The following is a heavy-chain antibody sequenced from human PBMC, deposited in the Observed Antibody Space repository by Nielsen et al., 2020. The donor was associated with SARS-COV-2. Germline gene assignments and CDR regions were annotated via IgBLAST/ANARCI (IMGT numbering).Heavy chain of an antibody. CDR1: GFTFSSYS. CDR2: ISSSSSYI. CDR3: ARGPYSSSSYYFDY. D-gene: IGHD6-6*01. Sequence: GGSLRLSCAASGFTFSSYSMNWVRQAPGKRLEWVSSISSSSSYIYYADSVKGRFTISRDNAKSSLYLQMNSLRAEDTAVYYCARGPYSSSSYYFDYWGQGTLVTVSS. V-gene: IGHV3-21*01. J-gene: IGHJ4*02.